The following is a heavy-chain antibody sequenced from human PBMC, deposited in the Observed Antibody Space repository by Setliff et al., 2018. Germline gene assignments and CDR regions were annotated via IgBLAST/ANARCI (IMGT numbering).Heavy chain of an antibody. CDR1: GYSFSNFW. CDR2: IYPGDSDT. Sequence: GESLKISCKGSGYSFSNFWIGWVRQMPGKGLEWMGIIYPGDSDTRYSPSFQGQVTISADKSINTAFLQWNNLKASDTAVYYCARRGERFFNWFDPWGQGTLVTVS. V-gene: IGHV5-51*01. CDR3: ARRGERFFNWFDP. D-gene: IGHD2-21*01. J-gene: IGHJ5*02.